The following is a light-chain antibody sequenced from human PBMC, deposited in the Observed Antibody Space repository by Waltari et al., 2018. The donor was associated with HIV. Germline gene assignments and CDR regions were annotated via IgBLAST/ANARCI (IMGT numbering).Light chain of an antibody. V-gene: IGLV3-25*03. CDR3: QSAHNSDVI. CDR2: PDT. J-gene: IGLJ2*01. CDR1: ALPKNY. Sequence: SYELTQTPSVSLPPGQTVKIMCSGDALPKNYVYWYQQKAGHAHVMIIFPDTKRPSDIPARFSASSAGTTATLTISGVQAEDEADYFCQSAHNSDVIFGGGTKLTVL.